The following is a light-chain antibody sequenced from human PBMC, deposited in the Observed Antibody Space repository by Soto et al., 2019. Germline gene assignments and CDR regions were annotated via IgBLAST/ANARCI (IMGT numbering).Light chain of an antibody. CDR2: AAS. Sequence: EIVMTQSPATLSVSPGERATLSCRASQSVSSNLAWYQQKPGQAPRLLIYAASSRATGIPARFSGSGSGTDFTLTISRLEPEDFAMYYCQQYGSSPWTFGQGTKVDIK. CDR1: QSVSSN. J-gene: IGKJ1*01. V-gene: IGKV3-20*01. CDR3: QQYGSSPWT.